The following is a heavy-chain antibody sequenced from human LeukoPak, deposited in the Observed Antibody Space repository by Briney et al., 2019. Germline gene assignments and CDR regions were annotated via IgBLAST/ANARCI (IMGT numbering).Heavy chain of an antibody. V-gene: IGHV4-59*01. J-gene: IGHJ6*03. CDR3: ARSPLLTIAAAGPSYYYYYMDV. CDR2: IYYSGST. Sequence: SETLSLTCTVSGGSISSYYWSWIRQPPGKGLEWIGYIYYSGSTNYNPSLKSRVTISVDTSKNQFSLKLSSVTAADTAVYYCARSPLLTIAAAGPSYYYYYMDVWGKGTTVTVSS. CDR1: GGSISSYY. D-gene: IGHD6-13*01.